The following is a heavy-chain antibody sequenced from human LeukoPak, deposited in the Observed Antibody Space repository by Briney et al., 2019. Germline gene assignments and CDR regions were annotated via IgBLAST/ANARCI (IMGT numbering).Heavy chain of an antibody. J-gene: IGHJ3*02. CDR2: IYHSGST. CDR3: AREYDILTGYPQPAFGI. V-gene: IGHV4-30-2*01. D-gene: IGHD3-9*01. CDR1: GGSISSGGYS. Sequence: PSQTLSLTCAVSGGSISSGGYSWSWIRQPPGKGLEWIGYIYHSGSTYYNPSLKSRVTILVDRSKNQFSLKLSSVTAADTAVYYCAREYDILTGYPQPAFGIWGQGTMVTVSS.